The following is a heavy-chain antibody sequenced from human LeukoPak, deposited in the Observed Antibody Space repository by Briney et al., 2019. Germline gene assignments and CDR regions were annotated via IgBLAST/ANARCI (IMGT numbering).Heavy chain of an antibody. D-gene: IGHD2-8*01. CDR1: GGSISSYY. J-gene: IGHJ6*03. V-gene: IGHV4-4*09. CDR3: ARGVDPYYYYYYMDV. CDR2: IYTSGGT. Sequence: SETLSLTCTVSGGSISSYYWSWIRQPPGKGLEWIGYIYTSGGTNYNPSLKSRVTISVDTSKNQFSLKLGSVTAADTAVYYCARGVDPYYYYYYMDVWGKGTTVTVSS.